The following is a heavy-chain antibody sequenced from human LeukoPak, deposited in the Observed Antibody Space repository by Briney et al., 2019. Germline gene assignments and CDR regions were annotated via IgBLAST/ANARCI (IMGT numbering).Heavy chain of an antibody. J-gene: IGHJ4*02. CDR3: ARGSFPRGFFPFDY. Sequence: PSETLSLTCTVSGGSISSSSYYWGWIRQPPGKGLEWIGSIYYSGSTYYNPSLKSRVTISVDTSKNQFSLKLSSVTAADTAVYYCARGSFPRGFFPFDYWGQGTLVTVSS. D-gene: IGHD2/OR15-2a*01. CDR2: IYYSGST. CDR1: GGSISSSSYY. V-gene: IGHV4-39*07.